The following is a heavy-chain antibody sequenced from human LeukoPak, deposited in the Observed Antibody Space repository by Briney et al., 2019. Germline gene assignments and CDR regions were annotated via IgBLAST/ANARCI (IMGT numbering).Heavy chain of an antibody. J-gene: IGHJ6*03. V-gene: IGHV1-69*06. CDR3: GSGRDIVVVPYYYYYYMDV. CDR1: GGTFSGYA. CDR2: INPIFGTA. D-gene: IGHD2-2*01. Sequence: SVKVSCKASGGTFSGYAINWVRQAPGQGLEWMGGINPIFGTANYAQKFQGRVTITGDKSTSTAYMELSSLRSDDTAVDYCGSGRDIVVVPYYYYYYMDVWGKGTTVTVSS.